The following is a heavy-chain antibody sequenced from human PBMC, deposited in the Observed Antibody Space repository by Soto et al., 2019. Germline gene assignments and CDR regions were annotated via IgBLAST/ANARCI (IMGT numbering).Heavy chain of an antibody. V-gene: IGHV3-23*01. CDR1: GFIFSNYA. CDR3: ANNRGSGSCANWTFDV. J-gene: IGHJ2*01. Sequence: EVQVLESGGGLVQPGGSLRLSCAASGFIFSNYAMSWVRQAPGKGLEWVSTIHGGGDYTHYTDSAKGRSTISRDNSRNTLCLQMSRLRAECTAVYHCANNRGSGSCANWTFDVWGRGTLVTVSS. D-gene: IGHD1-26*01. CDR2: IHGGGDYT.